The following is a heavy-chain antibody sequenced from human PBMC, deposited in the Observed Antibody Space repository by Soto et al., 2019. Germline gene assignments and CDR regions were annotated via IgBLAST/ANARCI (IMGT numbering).Heavy chain of an antibody. CDR2: ISHDGGT. Sequence: SETLSLTCAFYXXXXXXXXXSWVRQSPGKVLEWIGEISHDGGTNYSPSLASRISISADTSKNQFSLHLKSVTAADTGLYYCARGQLVWYGDLTPYYRDMDVWGQGTTVNVSS. D-gene: IGHD3-10*01. J-gene: IGHJ6*02. CDR1: XXXXXXXX. CDR3: ARGQLVWYGDLTPYYRDMDV. V-gene: IGHV4-34*01.